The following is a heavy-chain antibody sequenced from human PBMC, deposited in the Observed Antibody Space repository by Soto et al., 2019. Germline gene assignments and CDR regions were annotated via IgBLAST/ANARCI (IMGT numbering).Heavy chain of an antibody. CDR1: GYTFTSYA. J-gene: IGHJ6*02. CDR3: ARGNFGVYDFYGMHV. D-gene: IGHD4-17*01. V-gene: IGHV1-18*01. Sequence: ASVKVSCKASGYTFTSYAMRWVRQAPGQGLEWMGWISVYSGNTNYAKNFQGRVDMTTDRSTSTAYMELRTLRSDDTAVYYCARGNFGVYDFYGMHVWGQGTTVTVSS. CDR2: ISVYSGNT.